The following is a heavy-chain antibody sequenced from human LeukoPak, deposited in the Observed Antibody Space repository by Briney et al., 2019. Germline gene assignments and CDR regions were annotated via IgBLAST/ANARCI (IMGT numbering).Heavy chain of an antibody. CDR2: INPNSGGT. J-gene: IGHJ5*02. CDR3: ARDQAVVVVAASNRFDP. D-gene: IGHD2-15*01. Sequence: GASVKVSCKASGYTFTGYYMHWVRQAPGQGLEWMGWINPNSGGTNYAQKFQGRVTMTRDTSISTAYMELSRLRSDDTAVYYCARDQAVVVVAASNRFDPWGQGTLVTVSS. CDR1: GYTFTGYY. V-gene: IGHV1-2*02.